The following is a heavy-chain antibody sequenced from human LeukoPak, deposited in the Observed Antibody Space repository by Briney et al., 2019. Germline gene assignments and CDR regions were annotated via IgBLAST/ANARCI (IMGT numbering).Heavy chain of an antibody. V-gene: IGHV3-11*05. CDR3: ARDLGCSSTSCYREGYNWFDP. J-gene: IGHJ5*02. Sequence: GGSLRLSCAASGFTFSDYYMSWIRQAPGKGLEWVPYISSSSSYTNYADSVKGRFTISRDNAKNSLYLQMNSLRAEDTAVYYCARDLGCSSTSCYREGYNWFDPWGQGTLVTVSS. D-gene: IGHD2-2*02. CDR2: ISSSSSYT. CDR1: GFTFSDYY.